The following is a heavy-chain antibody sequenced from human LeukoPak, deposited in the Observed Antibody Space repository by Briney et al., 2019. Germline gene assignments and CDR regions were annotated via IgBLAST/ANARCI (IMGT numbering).Heavy chain of an antibody. Sequence: SETLSLTCTVSGGSISSYYWSWIRQPPGKGLEWIGYIYATGSTNYNPSLKSRVTISVDTSKNQFSLSPRSVTAADTAVYYCARHGSVRSPLGPWGQGTLVTVSS. J-gene: IGHJ5*02. V-gene: IGHV4-4*09. CDR3: ARHGSVRSPLGP. CDR1: GGSISSYY. D-gene: IGHD3-10*01. CDR2: IYATGST.